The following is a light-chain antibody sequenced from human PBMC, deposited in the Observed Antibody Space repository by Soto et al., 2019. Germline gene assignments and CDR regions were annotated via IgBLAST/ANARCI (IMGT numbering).Light chain of an antibody. Sequence: DIQMTQSPSTLSASVGDRVIITCRASQSIGDWLAWYQRSPGKAPKLLLYKSSNLESGVPSRLSGSGSGTEFTLTITSLQPDDSATYYCQQYDKYPVTFGGGTKVDIK. J-gene: IGKJ4*01. V-gene: IGKV1-5*03. CDR3: QQYDKYPVT. CDR2: KSS. CDR1: QSIGDW.